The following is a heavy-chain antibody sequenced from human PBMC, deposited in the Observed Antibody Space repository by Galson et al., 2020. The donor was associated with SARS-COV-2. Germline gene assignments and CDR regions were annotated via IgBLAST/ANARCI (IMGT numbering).Heavy chain of an antibody. J-gene: IGHJ4*02. CDR1: GYTPTPYS. CDR2: IHPKTGDT. CDR3: ARARGDSSGYFYDY. V-gene: IGHV1-2*04. D-gene: IGHD3-22*01. Sequence: GESLKISCKASGYTPTPYSMPWLRQAPGQSLEWKAWIHPKTGDTKYAQNFEGWVTLTRDTSLSAAYMELKRLTFNDTALYFCARARGDSSGYFYDYWGQGTLVTVSS.